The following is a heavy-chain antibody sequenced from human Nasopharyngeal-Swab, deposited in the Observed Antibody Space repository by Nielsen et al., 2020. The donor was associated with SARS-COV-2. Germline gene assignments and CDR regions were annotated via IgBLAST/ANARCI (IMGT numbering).Heavy chain of an antibody. V-gene: IGHV3-20*04. CDR2: INWNGGST. CDR3: AREQIYILSDAAFDI. J-gene: IGHJ3*02. D-gene: IGHD3-10*01. CDR1: GFTFDDYG. Sequence: GESLKISCAASGFTFDDYGMSWVRQAPGKGLEWVSGINWNGGSTGYADSVKGRFTISRDNAKNSLYLQMNSLRAEDTAFYYCAREQIYILSDAAFDIWGQGTMVTVSS.